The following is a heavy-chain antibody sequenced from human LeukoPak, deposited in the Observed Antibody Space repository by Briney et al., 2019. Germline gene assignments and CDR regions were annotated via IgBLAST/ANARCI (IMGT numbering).Heavy chain of an antibody. J-gene: IGHJ4*02. CDR1: GFTFSSYW. CDR2: INHSGST. D-gene: IGHD1-20*01. V-gene: IGHV4-34*01. Sequence: GSLRLSCAASGFTFSSYWMSWVRQPPGKGLEWIGEINHSGSTNYNPSLRSRVTISVDTSKNQFSLKLSSVTAADTAVYYCARGVWGNWNYFDYWGQGTLVTVSS. CDR3: ARGVWGNWNYFDY.